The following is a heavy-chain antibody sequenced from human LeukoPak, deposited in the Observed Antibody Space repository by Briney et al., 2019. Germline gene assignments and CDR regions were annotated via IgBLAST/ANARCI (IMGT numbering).Heavy chain of an antibody. CDR3: ARAEGSSTLFDP. J-gene: IGHJ5*02. Sequence: ASVKVSCKASGGTFSRYGISWVRQARGQGLEWMGGIIPLFGTANYAQKFQGRVTITADESTSTAYMELSSLRSEDTAVYYCARAEGSSTLFDPWGQGTLVTVSS. CDR2: IIPLFGTA. D-gene: IGHD2-2*01. CDR1: GGTFSRYG. V-gene: IGHV1-69*13.